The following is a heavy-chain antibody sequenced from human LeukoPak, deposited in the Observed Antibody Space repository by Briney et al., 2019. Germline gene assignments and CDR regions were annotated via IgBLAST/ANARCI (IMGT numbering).Heavy chain of an antibody. V-gene: IGHV3-49*05. Sequence: KPGRSLRLSCTASGFTFGDYAMSWFRQAPGKGLEWVGFIRSKAYGGTTEYAASVKGRFTISRDDSKSIAYLQMNSLKTEDTAVYYCTSPGIAAVGWFDPWGQGTLVTVSS. CDR1: GFTFGDYA. D-gene: IGHD6-13*01. CDR3: TSPGIAAVGWFDP. CDR2: IRSKAYGGTT. J-gene: IGHJ5*02.